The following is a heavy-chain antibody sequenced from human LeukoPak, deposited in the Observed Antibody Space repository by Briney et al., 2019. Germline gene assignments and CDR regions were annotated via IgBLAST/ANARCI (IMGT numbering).Heavy chain of an antibody. CDR3: ARLGAIRYYYYGMDV. CDR2: IYYSGST. Sequence: SETLSLTCTVSGGSISSSSYYWGWIRQPPGTGLEWIGSIYYSGSTYYNPPLKSRVTISVDTSKNQFSLKLSSVTAADTAVYYCARLGAIRYYYYGMDVWGQGTTVTVSS. J-gene: IGHJ6*02. V-gene: IGHV4-39*01. CDR1: GGSISSSSYY. D-gene: IGHD1-26*01.